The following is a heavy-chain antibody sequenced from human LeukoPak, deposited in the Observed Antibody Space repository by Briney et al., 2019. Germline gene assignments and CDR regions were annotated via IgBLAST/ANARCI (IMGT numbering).Heavy chain of an antibody. J-gene: IGHJ4*02. V-gene: IGHV3-21*01. CDR3: AREGDTLMVDY. CDR2: VSSSSSYI. Sequence: GGSLRLSCAASGFTFTRYSMNGVRQAPGKGLEWVSSVSSSSSYIYYADSVKGRFTISRDNDKNSLYLQMNSLRAEDAAVYYCAREGDTLMVDYWGQGTLVTVSS. CDR1: GFTFTRYS. D-gene: IGHD5-18*01.